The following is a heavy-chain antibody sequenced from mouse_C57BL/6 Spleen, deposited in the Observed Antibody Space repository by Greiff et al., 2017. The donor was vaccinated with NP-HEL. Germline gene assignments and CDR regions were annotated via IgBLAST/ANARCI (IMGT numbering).Heavy chain of an antibody. Sequence: QVQLQQPGAELVMPGASVKLSCKASGYTFTSYWMHWVKQRPGQGLEWIGEIDPSDGYTNYNQKFKGKSTLSVDKSSSTAYMQLRSLTSEDSAVYYCARGLRAWFAYWGQGTLVTVSA. J-gene: IGHJ3*01. CDR1: GYTFTSYW. CDR2: IDPSDGYT. CDR3: ARGLRAWFAY. D-gene: IGHD2-4*01. V-gene: IGHV1-69*01.